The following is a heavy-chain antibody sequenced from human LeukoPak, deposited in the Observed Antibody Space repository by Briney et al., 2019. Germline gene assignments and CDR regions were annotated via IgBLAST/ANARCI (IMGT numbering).Heavy chain of an antibody. V-gene: IGHV1-2*02. J-gene: IGHJ4*02. CDR1: GYTFTGYY. Sequence: GASVKVSCKASGYTFTGYYMHWVRQAPGQGLEWMGWINPNSGGTNYAQKFQGRVTMTRDTSISTAYMELSRLRSDDTAVYYCARDLDTAMVVGSDYWGQGTLVTVSS. CDR3: ARDLDTAMVVGSDY. CDR2: INPNSGGT. D-gene: IGHD5-18*01.